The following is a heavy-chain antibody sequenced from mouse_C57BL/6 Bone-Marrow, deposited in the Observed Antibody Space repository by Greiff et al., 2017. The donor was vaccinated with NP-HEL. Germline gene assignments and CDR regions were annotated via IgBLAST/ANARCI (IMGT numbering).Heavy chain of an antibody. CDR1: GFTFSDYG. CDR3: ARMGYGYDRFAY. J-gene: IGHJ3*01. Sequence: EVKLMESGGGLVKPGGSLKLSCAASGFTFSDYGMHWVRQAPEKGLEWVAYISSGSSTIYYADTVKGRFTISRDNAKNTLFLQMTSLRSEDTAMYYCARMGYGYDRFAYWGQGTLVTVSA. CDR2: ISSGSSTI. V-gene: IGHV5-17*01. D-gene: IGHD2-2*01.